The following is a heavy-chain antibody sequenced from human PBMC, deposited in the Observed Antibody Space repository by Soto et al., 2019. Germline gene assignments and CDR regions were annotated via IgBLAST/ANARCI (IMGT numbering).Heavy chain of an antibody. CDR2: IYWDDDK. Sequence: QITLKESGPTLVKPTQTLTLTCTFSGFSLRTSGVGVGWIRQPPGKALEWLALIYWDDDKRYSPSLKSRLTITKDTSKTQVGLTLTNMDPVATATYYGAHGDDYGDYPNWFDPWGQGTLVTVSS. V-gene: IGHV2-5*02. D-gene: IGHD4-17*01. J-gene: IGHJ5*02. CDR1: GFSLRTSGVG. CDR3: AHGDDYGDYPNWFDP.